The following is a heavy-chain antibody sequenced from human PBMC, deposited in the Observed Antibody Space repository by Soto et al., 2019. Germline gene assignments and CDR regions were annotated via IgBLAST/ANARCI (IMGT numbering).Heavy chain of an antibody. V-gene: IGHV4-31*03. D-gene: IGHD6-13*01. J-gene: IGHJ4*02. CDR2: IHYSGST. CDR1: DGSMNSGGYY. Sequence: SETLSLTCSVSDGSMNSGGYYWSWIRQLPGKGLEWIGFIHYSGSTLYSPSLKSRVSISMETSKNHFSLKLSSVTAADTAVYYCVRGKDKDDSSFWYYWGQGTPVTVSS. CDR3: VRGKDKDDSSFWYY.